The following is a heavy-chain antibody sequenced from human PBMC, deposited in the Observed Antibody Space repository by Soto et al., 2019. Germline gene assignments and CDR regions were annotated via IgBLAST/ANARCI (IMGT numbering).Heavy chain of an antibody. J-gene: IGHJ4*02. V-gene: IGHV3-7*01. CDR3: TQSYGSWDFPTR. CDR2: IKQDGSEK. Sequence: EVRLVESGGGLVQAGGSLRLSCAASGFGFSNYWMTWFRQAPGSGLEWVANIKQDGSEKYYVDSVKGRFVISRDNAKNSLFLQMDSLRAEDTAVYYCTQSYGSWDFPTRWGQGTLVTVSS. CDR1: GFGFSNYW. D-gene: IGHD3-10*01.